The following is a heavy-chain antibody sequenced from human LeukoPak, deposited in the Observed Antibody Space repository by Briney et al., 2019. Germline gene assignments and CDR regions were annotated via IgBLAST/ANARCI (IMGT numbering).Heavy chain of an antibody. J-gene: IGHJ4*02. V-gene: IGHV1-2*06. CDR1: GYTFTASF. Sequence: ASVKVSCKASGYTFTASFIYWVRQAPGQGLEWMGRINPNSGGTNYPQNSQGKVTLTRDTSISAAYLELSRLTSDDTAVYYCAINMATAMAHDYWGQGTLVTVSS. CDR3: AINMATAMAHDY. D-gene: IGHD5-18*01. CDR2: INPNSGGT.